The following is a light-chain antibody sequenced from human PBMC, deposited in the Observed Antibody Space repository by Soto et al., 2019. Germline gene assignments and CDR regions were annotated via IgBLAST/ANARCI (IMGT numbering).Light chain of an antibody. CDR1: QSISVW. J-gene: IGKJ4*01. CDR3: QQSNSYPLT. CDR2: KAS. Sequence: DIQMTQSPSTLSSSVGDRVTITCRASQSISVWLAWYQQKPGKAPNLLIYKASTLESGVPSRFSGSGSGTEFTLTISRLQPDDFATDYCQQSNSYPLTIGGGTKVEIK. V-gene: IGKV1-5*03.